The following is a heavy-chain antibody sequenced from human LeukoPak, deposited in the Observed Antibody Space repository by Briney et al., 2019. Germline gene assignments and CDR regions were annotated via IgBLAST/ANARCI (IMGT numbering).Heavy chain of an antibody. CDR2: INPNSGGT. Sequence: GASVKVSCKASGYTFTSYGISWVRQAPGQGLEWMGWINPNSGGTNYAQKFQGRVTMTRDTSISTAYMELSRLRSDDTAVYYCACQLSGWYGEVFDYWGQGTLVTVSS. CDR1: GYTFTSYG. D-gene: IGHD6-19*01. CDR3: ACQLSGWYGEVFDY. J-gene: IGHJ4*02. V-gene: IGHV1-2*02.